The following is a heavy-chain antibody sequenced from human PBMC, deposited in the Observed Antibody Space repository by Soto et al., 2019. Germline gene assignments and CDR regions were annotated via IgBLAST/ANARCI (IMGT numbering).Heavy chain of an antibody. CDR1: GFTFSYYW. Sequence: DVQLVESGRGSVQPAGSLSLSCAATGFTFSYYWMHWVRQAPGKGLVWVSRIHSDGSSTTDADSVKGRFTISRDNAKNTLYLQMNSLRAEDTAVYYCARGQWGAFDLWGQGTMVTVAS. CDR3: ARGQWGAFDL. CDR2: IHSDGSST. D-gene: IGHD1-26*01. V-gene: IGHV3-74*01. J-gene: IGHJ3*01.